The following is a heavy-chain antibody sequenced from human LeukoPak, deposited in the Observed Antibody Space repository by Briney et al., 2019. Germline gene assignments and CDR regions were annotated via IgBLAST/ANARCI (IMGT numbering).Heavy chain of an antibody. J-gene: IGHJ6*02. V-gene: IGHV3-49*04. CDR2: IRSKAYGGTT. CDR1: GFTFGDHA. D-gene: IGHD5-18*01. Sequence: GRSLRLSCTASGFTFGDHAMSWVRQAPGKGREWVGFIRSKAYGGTTEYAAPVKGRFTISRDDSKSIAYLQMNSLKTEDTAVYYCTREPIQLWLYYGMDVWGQGTTVIVSS. CDR3: TREPIQLWLYYGMDV.